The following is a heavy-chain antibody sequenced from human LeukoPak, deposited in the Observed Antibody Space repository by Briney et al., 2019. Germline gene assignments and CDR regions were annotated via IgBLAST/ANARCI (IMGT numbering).Heavy chain of an antibody. V-gene: IGHV4-4*07. CDR3: ARGLWFGDENPPYFDY. J-gene: IGHJ4*02. CDR1: GGSIRSYY. D-gene: IGHD3-10*01. Sequence: SETLSLTCTVSGGSIRSYYWNWIRQPAGKGLEWIGRIYTSGSTNYNPSLKSRVTISVDTSKNQFSLKLSSVTAADTALYYCARGLWFGDENPPYFDYWGQGTLVTVSS. CDR2: IYTSGST.